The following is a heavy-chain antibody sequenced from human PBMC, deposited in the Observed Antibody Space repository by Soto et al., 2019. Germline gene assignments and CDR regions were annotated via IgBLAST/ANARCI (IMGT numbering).Heavy chain of an antibody. Sequence: GGSLRLSCAASGFTFSSYAMHWVRQAPGKGLEWVAVISYDGSNKYYADSVKGRFTISRDNSKNTLYLQMNSLRAEDTAVYYCASSIVSGYYYGMDVWAQGTTVTVSS. CDR2: ISYDGSNK. J-gene: IGHJ6*02. D-gene: IGHD1-26*01. CDR1: GFTFSSYA. V-gene: IGHV3-30-3*01. CDR3: ASSIVSGYYYGMDV.